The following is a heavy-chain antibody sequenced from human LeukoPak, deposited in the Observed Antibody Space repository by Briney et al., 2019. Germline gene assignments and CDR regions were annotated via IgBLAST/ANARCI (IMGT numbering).Heavy chain of an antibody. CDR1: ASNIRNHG. CDR3: ASSPDHQWQVLLYFDY. D-gene: IGHD6-19*01. J-gene: IGHJ4*02. V-gene: IGHV3-7*01. CDR2: LKEDGTEK. Sequence: GGSLRLSCVAPASNIRNHGMSWVRQTPGKGLDWGATLKEDGTEKDYVDAVKGRFTISRDNAMNSVYLQMSRLRAEDTAVYYRASSPDHQWQVLLYFDYWGQGALVSVSS.